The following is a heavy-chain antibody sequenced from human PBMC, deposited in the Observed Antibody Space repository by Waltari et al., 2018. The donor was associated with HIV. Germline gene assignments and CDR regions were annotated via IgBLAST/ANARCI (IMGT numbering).Heavy chain of an antibody. CDR3: AKLSHIAVAGTIDY. CDR2: IRGSGGSA. J-gene: IGHJ4*02. Sequence: EVQLLESGGGLVQPGGSLRLSCAASEFTFTKYAMNWVRQAPGKGMEVVSAIRGSGGSAYYADSVKGRFTISRDNSKNTLFLQMDSLRAEDTAIYYCAKLSHIAVAGTIDYWGQGTLVTVSA. V-gene: IGHV3-23*01. CDR1: EFTFTKYA. D-gene: IGHD6-19*01.